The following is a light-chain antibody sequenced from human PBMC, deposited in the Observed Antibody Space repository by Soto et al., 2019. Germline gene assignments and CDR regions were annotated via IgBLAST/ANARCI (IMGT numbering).Light chain of an antibody. CDR1: SSDVGGYNY. V-gene: IGLV2-14*01. CDR2: EVN. CDR3: SSYTSSSNVL. J-gene: IGLJ2*01. Sequence: QSALTQPASVSGSPGQSITISCTGTSSDVGGYNYVSWYQQHPGKAPKLMIYEVNNRPSGVSSRFSGSKSDNTASLTISGLQAEDEADYYCSSYTSSSNVLFGGGTKLTVL.